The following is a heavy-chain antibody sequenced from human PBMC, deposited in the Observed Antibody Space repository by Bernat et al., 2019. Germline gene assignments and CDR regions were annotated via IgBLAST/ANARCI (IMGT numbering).Heavy chain of an antibody. J-gene: IGHJ4*02. D-gene: IGHD6-13*01. CDR1: GFTFSSYS. V-gene: IGHV3-21*01. CDR3: ANVAAAGISPFDY. Sequence: EVQLVESVGGLVKPGGSLRLSCAASGFTFSSYSMNWVRQAPGKGLEWVSSISSSSSYIYYADSVKGRFTISRDNSKNTLYLQMNSLRAEDTAVYYCANVAAAGISPFDYWGQGTLVTVSS. CDR2: ISSSSSYI.